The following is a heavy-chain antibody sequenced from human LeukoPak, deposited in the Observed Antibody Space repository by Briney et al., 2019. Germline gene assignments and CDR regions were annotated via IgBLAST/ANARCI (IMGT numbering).Heavy chain of an antibody. D-gene: IGHD2-2*01. CDR1: GGSISSGDYY. V-gene: IGHV4-30-4*01. CDR2: IYYSGST. CDR3: ARVLGLYCSSTSCSEYYGMDV. J-gene: IGHJ6*02. Sequence: PSETLSLTCTVSGGSISSGDYYWSWIRQPPGKGLEWIGYIYYSGSTYYNPSLKSRVTISVDTSKNQFSLKLSSVTAADTAMYYCARVLGLYCSSTSCSEYYGMDVWGQGTTVTVSS.